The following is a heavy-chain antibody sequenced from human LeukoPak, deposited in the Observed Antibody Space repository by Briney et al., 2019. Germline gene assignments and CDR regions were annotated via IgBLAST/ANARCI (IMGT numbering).Heavy chain of an antibody. D-gene: IGHD3-10*01. J-gene: IGHJ5*02. V-gene: IGHV4-59*01. CDR1: GGSIRSYY. CDR3: ARYGSGSRNWFDP. CDR2: MYNDGST. Sequence: SETLSLTCSVSGGSIRSYYWSWIRQTTGKGLEWIGNMYNDGSTNYNPSLKSRVTISVDTSKNQFSLKLSSVTAADTAVYYCARYGSGSRNWFDPWGQGTLVTVSS.